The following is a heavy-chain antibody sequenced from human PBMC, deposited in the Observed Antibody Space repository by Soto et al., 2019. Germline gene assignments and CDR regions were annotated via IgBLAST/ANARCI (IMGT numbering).Heavy chain of an antibody. CDR2: VGTGGTA. CDR1: GFTFSSYA. Sequence: GGSLRLSCAASGFTFSSYAMSWVRQAPGKGLEWVSAVGTGGTAYYADSVKGRFTISRDNSKNTLYLQMNSLRAEDTAVYYCARGGSIAAPKSDYYGMDVWGQGTTVTVSS. V-gene: IGHV3-23*01. CDR3: ARGGSIAAPKSDYYGMDV. D-gene: IGHD6-6*01. J-gene: IGHJ6*02.